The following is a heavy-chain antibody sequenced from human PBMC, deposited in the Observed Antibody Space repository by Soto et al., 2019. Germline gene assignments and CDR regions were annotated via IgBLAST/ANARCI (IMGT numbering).Heavy chain of an antibody. CDR2: IYYSGRT. V-gene: IGHV4-59*01. CDR3: ARSHSGVAVVDY. CDR1: GGSISSYY. J-gene: IGHJ4*02. Sequence: QVQLQESGPGLVKPSETLSLTCTVSGGSISSYYWSWIRQPPGKGLEWIGYIYYSGRTNYNPSHTSRATISVDTSKNQFSLKLSSVTAADTAVYYCARSHSGVAVVDYWGQGSLVTVYS. D-gene: IGHD6-19*01.